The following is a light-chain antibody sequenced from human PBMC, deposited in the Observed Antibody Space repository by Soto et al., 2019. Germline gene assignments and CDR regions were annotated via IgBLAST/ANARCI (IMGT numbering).Light chain of an antibody. CDR2: DVR. J-gene: IGLJ3*02. CDR3: SSYTSASTWV. V-gene: IGLV2-14*03. Sequence: SALTQPASVSGSPGQSITISCTGTSSDVGGYNYVSWYQQLPGKAPKLIIYDVRERPSGVSYRFSGSKSGNTASLTISGLQAEDEADYHCSSYTSASTWVFGGGTKVTVL. CDR1: SSDVGGYNY.